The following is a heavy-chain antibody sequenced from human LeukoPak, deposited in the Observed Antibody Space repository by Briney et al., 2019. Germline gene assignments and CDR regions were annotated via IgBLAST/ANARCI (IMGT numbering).Heavy chain of an antibody. Sequence: GGSLRLSCAASGFTFSSYWISWVRQAPGKGLEWVANIKQDGSEKYYVDSVKGRFTISRDNAKNSLYLQMNSLRAEDTAVYYCAREAGDPIFDYWGQGTLVTVSS. CDR1: GFTFSSYW. CDR2: IKQDGSEK. D-gene: IGHD7-27*01. J-gene: IGHJ4*02. V-gene: IGHV3-7*01. CDR3: AREAGDPIFDY.